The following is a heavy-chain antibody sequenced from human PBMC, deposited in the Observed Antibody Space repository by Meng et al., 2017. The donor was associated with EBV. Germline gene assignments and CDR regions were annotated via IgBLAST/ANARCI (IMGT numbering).Heavy chain of an antibody. D-gene: IGHD6-19*01. CDR2: INPNSGGT. Sequence: QGQLVKVGAEVKKPGASVKGSCKASGYTFTGYYMHWVRQAPGQGLEWMGRINPNSGGTNYAQKFQGRVTMTRDTSISTAYMELSRLRSDDTAVYYCARVGIAVAGTGDYWGQGTLVTVSS. CDR3: ARVGIAVAGTGDY. J-gene: IGHJ4*02. V-gene: IGHV1-2*06. CDR1: GYTFTGYY.